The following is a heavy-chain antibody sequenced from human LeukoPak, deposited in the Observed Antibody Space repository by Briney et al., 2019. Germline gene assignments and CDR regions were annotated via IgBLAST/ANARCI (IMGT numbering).Heavy chain of an antibody. V-gene: IGHV3-23*01. D-gene: IGHD6-13*01. J-gene: IGHJ4*02. CDR3: ARIGASSWYEDY. CDR1: GFTFSSYA. Sequence: PGGSLRLSCAASGFTFSSYAMSWVRQAPGKGLEWVSAISGSGGSTYYADSVKGRFTISRDNAKNSLYLQMNSLRAEDTAVYYCARIGASSWYEDYWGQGTLVTVSS. CDR2: ISGSGGST.